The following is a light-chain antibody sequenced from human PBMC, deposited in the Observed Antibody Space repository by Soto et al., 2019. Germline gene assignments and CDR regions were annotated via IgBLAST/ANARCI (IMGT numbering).Light chain of an antibody. CDR3: QQSYKTPQFT. CDR2: AAS. J-gene: IGKJ2*01. CDR1: QSINTY. Sequence: DIQMTQSPSSLSASVGDRVTITCRASQSINTYLNWYQQKPGKAPKFLIHAASSLQSGVPSRFSGSGSGTFFTLTIRSLQPEDVATYYCQQSYKTPQFTFGQGTKVDIK. V-gene: IGKV1-39*01.